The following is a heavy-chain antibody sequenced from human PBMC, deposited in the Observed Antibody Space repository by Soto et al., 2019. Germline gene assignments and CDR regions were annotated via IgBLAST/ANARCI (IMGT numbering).Heavy chain of an antibody. Sequence: SETLSLTCTVSGGSISSGGYYWTWIRQPPGKGLEWIGYIYYSGSTYYNPSLKSRVTISVDTSKNQFSLKLSSVTAADTAVYYCASLADYGDYYFDYWGQGTLVTVSS. V-gene: IGHV4-30-4*08. J-gene: IGHJ4*02. CDR1: GGSISSGGYY. D-gene: IGHD4-17*01. CDR3: ASLADYGDYYFDY. CDR2: IYYSGST.